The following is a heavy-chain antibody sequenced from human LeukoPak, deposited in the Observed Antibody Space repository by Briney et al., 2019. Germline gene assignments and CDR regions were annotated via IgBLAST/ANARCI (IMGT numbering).Heavy chain of an antibody. CDR2: ISSTSSYI. Sequence: TGGSLRLSCAASGFIFSSYSMNWVRQAPGKGLEWVSSISSTSSYIYYADSLKGRFTISRDNAKKSVYLQMNSLRAQDTAVYYCSTSSGSYPSYFDYWGQG. CDR1: GFIFSSYS. J-gene: IGHJ4*02. CDR3: STSSGSYPSYFDY. V-gene: IGHV3-21*01. D-gene: IGHD1-26*01.